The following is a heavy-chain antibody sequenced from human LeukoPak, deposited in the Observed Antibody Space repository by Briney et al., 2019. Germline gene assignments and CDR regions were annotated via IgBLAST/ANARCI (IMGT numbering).Heavy chain of an antibody. D-gene: IGHD3-10*01. CDR3: ARARGSYGSGSYYFDY. CDR1: GITFSDYY. Sequence: PGGSLRLSCAASGITFSDYYMSWLRRAPGKGLAWVSYISSSSSYTNYADSVKGRFTISRDNAKNSLSLQMNNLRAEDTAVYYCARARGSYGSGSYYFDYGGQGTLVTVSS. CDR2: ISSSSSYT. J-gene: IGHJ4*02. V-gene: IGHV3-11*05.